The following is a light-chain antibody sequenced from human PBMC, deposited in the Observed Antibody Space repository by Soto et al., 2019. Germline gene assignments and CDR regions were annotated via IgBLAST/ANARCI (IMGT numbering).Light chain of an antibody. CDR1: QTISSW. V-gene: IGKV1-5*03. CDR2: KAS. CDR3: QHYNSYSEA. Sequence: DIQMTQSPSTLSGSVGDRVTITCRASQTISSWLAWYQQKPGKAPKLLIYKASTLKSGVPSRFSGSGSGTEFRLTISRLHPDDFPTYYCQHYNSYSEAFGQGTKVDIK. J-gene: IGKJ1*01.